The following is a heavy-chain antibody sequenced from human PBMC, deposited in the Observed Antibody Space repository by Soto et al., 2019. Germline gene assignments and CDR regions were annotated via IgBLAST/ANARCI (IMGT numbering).Heavy chain of an antibody. V-gene: IGHV3-13*04. CDR3: ARAIDYDILTGYPAPPDY. Sequence: GGSLRLSCAASGFTFSSYDMHWVRQATGKGLEWVSAIGTAGDTYYPGSVKGRFTISRENAKNSLYPQMNSLRAGDTAVYYCARAIDYDILTGYPAPPDYWGQGTLVTISS. D-gene: IGHD3-9*01. CDR1: GFTFSSYD. J-gene: IGHJ4*02. CDR2: IGTAGDT.